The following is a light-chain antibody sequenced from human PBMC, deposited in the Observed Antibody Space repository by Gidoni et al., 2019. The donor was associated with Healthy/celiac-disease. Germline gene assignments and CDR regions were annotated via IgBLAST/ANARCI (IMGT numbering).Light chain of an antibody. CDR2: DVS. J-gene: IGLJ3*02. Sequence: QSALTQPASVSGSPGQSITISCTATITDVGGYNYVSWYQQHPGKAPKLMIYDVSNRPSGVSNRFSGSKSGNTASLTISGLQAEDEADYYCSSYTSSSWVFGGGTKLTVL. V-gene: IGLV2-14*03. CDR1: ITDVGGYNY. CDR3: SSYTSSSWV.